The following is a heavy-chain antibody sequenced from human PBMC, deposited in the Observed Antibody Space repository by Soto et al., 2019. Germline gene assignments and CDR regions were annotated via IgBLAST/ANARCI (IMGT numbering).Heavy chain of an antibody. CDR2: IIPIFGTA. CDR1: GGTFSSYA. J-gene: IGHJ3*02. D-gene: IGHD3-9*01. CDR3: ARERGLRYFDWLFRPDAFDI. V-gene: IGHV1-69*13. Sequence: ASVKVSCKASGGTFSSYAISWVRQAPGQGLEWMGGIIPIFGTANYAQKFQGRVTITADESTSTAYMELSSLRSEDTAVYYCARERGLRYFDWLFRPDAFDIWG.